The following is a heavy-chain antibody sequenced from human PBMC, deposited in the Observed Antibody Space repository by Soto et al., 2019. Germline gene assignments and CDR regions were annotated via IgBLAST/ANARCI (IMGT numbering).Heavy chain of an antibody. D-gene: IGHD1-1*01. CDR3: TTGIQD. CDR2: MRSKSNRYAT. V-gene: IGHV3-73*01. Sequence: VQLVESGGGVVQPGRSLRLSCAASVFSLSGSVIHWVRQASGKGLEWVGRMRSKSNRYATAYAASVEGRFTISRDDSKNTAYLQMNSLKTEDTAVYYCTTGIQDWGQGTLVTVSS. CDR1: VFSLSGSV. J-gene: IGHJ1*01.